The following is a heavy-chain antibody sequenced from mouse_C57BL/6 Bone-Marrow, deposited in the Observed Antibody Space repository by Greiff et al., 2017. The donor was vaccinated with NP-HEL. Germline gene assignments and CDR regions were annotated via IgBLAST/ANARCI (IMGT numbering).Heavy chain of an antibody. D-gene: IGHD1-1*01. Sequence: VQLQQSGPELVKPGDSVKISCKASGYSFTGYFMNWVMQSHGKSLEWIGRINPYNGDTFYIQKFKGKATLTVDKSSSTAHMELRSLTSEDSAVYYCASRDYYGSIGYWGQGTSVTVSS. V-gene: IGHV1-20*01. CDR2: INPYNGDT. J-gene: IGHJ4*01. CDR1: GYSFTGYF. CDR3: ASRDYYGSIGY.